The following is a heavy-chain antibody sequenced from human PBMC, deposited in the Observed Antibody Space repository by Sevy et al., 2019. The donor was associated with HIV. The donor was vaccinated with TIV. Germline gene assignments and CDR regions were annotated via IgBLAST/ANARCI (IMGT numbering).Heavy chain of an antibody. Sequence: ASVKVSCKASGYTFTSYGISWVRQAPGQGLEWMGWISAYNGNTNYAQKLQGRVTMTTDTSTSTAYMELRSLRSDDTAVYYCARARYCSGGSCYVKDWFDPWGQGTLVTVSS. CDR2: ISAYNGNT. CDR1: GYTFTSYG. CDR3: ARARYCSGGSCYVKDWFDP. D-gene: IGHD2-15*01. J-gene: IGHJ5*02. V-gene: IGHV1-18*01.